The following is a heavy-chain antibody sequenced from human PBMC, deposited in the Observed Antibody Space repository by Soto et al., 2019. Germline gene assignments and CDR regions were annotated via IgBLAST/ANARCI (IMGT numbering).Heavy chain of an antibody. Sequence: QVQLQESGPGLVKPSGTLSLTCAVSGGSISSDNWWNWVRQPPGQGLEWIGEVYRSGSPNYDPSLKSRVTISIDMSKNQCSLTLTSVTAADTAMYYCARNGVYSLGSWGQGTLVTVSS. CDR1: GGSISSDNW. CDR3: ARNGVYSLGS. V-gene: IGHV4-4*02. J-gene: IGHJ5*02. D-gene: IGHD4-17*01. CDR2: VYRSGSP.